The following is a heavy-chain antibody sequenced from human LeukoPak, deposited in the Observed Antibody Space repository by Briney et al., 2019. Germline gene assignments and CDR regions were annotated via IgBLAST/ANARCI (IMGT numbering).Heavy chain of an antibody. CDR3: ASRYSGHLGWFDP. J-gene: IGHJ5*02. CDR2: IYYSGST. D-gene: IGHD7-27*01. V-gene: IGHV4-31*11. CDR1: GYSIRSGYY. Sequence: PSETLSLTCAVSGYSIRSGYYWAWIRQHPGKGLEWIGYIYYSGSTYYNPSLKSRVTISVDTSKNQFSLKLSSVTAADTAVYYCASRYSGHLGWFDPWGQGTLVTVSS.